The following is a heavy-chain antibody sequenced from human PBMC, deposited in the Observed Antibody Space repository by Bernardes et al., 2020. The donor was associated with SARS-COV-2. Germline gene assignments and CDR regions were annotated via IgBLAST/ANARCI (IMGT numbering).Heavy chain of an antibody. Sequence: GGSLRLSCAASGFTVSNNYMTWVRQAPGKGLEWVSVIYSTGSTYYTDSVKGRFTISRDTSKNTVYLQMNSLRVEDTAVYYCATDPSGWVAQYPRWGLGTLVTVSS. CDR2: IYSTGST. CDR1: GFTVSNNY. CDR3: ATDPSGWVAQYPR. V-gene: IGHV3-66*02. J-gene: IGHJ1*01. D-gene: IGHD3-10*01.